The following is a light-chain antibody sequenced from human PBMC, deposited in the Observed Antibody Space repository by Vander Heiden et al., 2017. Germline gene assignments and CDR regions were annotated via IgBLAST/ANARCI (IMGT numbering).Light chain of an antibody. V-gene: IGKV1-39*01. CDR3: QQSCFAPWT. J-gene: IGKJ1*01. Sequence: DVQVTQSPSSLSASVGDRVTISCRASQSLRSYLNWYQQKPGEAPKLLIYGASRLNSGVPSRFTGSESGTEFTLTITSLQLDDFATYYCQQSCFAPWTFGQGTKVDIK. CDR2: GAS. CDR1: QSLRSY.